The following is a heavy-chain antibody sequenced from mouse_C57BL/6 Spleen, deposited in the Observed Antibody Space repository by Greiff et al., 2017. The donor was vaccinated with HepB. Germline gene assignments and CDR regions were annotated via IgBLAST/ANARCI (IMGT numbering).Heavy chain of an antibody. Sequence: VQLQQSGPELVKPGDSVKISCKASGYSFTGYFMNWVMQSHGKSLEWIGRINPYNGDTFYNQKFKGKATLTVDKSSSTAHMELRSLTSEDSAVYYCARRGGSSAWFAYWGQGTLVTVSA. J-gene: IGHJ3*01. V-gene: IGHV1-20*01. CDR1: GYSFTGYF. D-gene: IGHD1-1*01. CDR3: ARRGGSSAWFAY. CDR2: INPYNGDT.